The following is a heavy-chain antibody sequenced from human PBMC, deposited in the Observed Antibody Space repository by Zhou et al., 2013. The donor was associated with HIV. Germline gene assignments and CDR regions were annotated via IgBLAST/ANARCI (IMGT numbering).Heavy chain of an antibody. CDR3: ARHDHYYYYMDV. V-gene: IGHV4-38-2*01. CDR1: GYSISSGYY. CDR2: LYHSGNT. J-gene: IGHJ6*03. Sequence: QVQLQESGPGLVTPSETLSLTCAVSGYSISSGYYWGWIRQPPGKGLEWIGSLYHSGNTYYNPSLKSRVTISVDTSKNQFSLRLSSVTAADTAVYYCARHDHYYYYMDVWGKGTTVTVSS. D-gene: IGHD1-1*01.